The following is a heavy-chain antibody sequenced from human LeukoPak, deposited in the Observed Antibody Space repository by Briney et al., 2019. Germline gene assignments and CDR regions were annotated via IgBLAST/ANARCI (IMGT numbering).Heavy chain of an antibody. Sequence: PSETLSLTCTVSGYSVSSGYYWGWIRQSPGKGLEWIGSIYHSGSTYYSPSLRSRITISVDTSKNQFSLKLSSVTAADTAVYYCARHPSGRMWLQQGGWFDPWGQGTLVTVSS. V-gene: IGHV4-38-2*02. J-gene: IGHJ5*02. CDR1: GYSVSSGYY. D-gene: IGHD5-24*01. CDR3: ARHPSGRMWLQQGGWFDP. CDR2: IYHSGST.